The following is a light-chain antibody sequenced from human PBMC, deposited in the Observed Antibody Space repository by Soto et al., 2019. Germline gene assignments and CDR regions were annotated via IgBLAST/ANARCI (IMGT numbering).Light chain of an antibody. CDR1: QSVSSN. V-gene: IGKV3-15*01. Sequence: IVMTQSPATLSVSPGERATLSCRASQSVSSNLAWYQQKPGQTPKLLIYVASTRAPGIPARFSGSWSGTEFTLTLSSLQSEDFAVYYCQQYNVWPLTFGGGTKVEF. CDR2: VAS. J-gene: IGKJ4*01. CDR3: QQYNVWPLT.